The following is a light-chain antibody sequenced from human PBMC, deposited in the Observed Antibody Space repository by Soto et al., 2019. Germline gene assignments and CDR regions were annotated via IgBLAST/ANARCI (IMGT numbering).Light chain of an antibody. CDR2: GSS. V-gene: IGKV3-15*01. J-gene: IGKJ4*01. CDR1: QSISNH. CDR3: HQYKNCPSAT. Sequence: EIVMTQSPATLSVSPGARATLSCRASQSISNHLAWYQQKPGQAPRLLLYGSSTRATDIPARFSGSGSGTEFTLSITGLQSEDFAVYYCHQYKNCPSATFCGGTKVEI.